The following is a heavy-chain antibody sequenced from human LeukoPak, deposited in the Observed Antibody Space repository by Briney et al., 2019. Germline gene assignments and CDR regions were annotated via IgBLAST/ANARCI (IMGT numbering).Heavy chain of an antibody. V-gene: IGHV1-8*01. Sequence: GASVKVSCKASGHTFTSYDINWVRQATGQGLEWMGWMNPNNGNTGYAQKFRGRVTMTRSTSISTAYMELSSLRSEDTAVYYCARLASSSWPLYYYYGMDVWGQGTTVTVSS. CDR3: ARLASSSWPLYYYYGMDV. J-gene: IGHJ6*02. CDR1: GHTFTSYD. CDR2: MNPNNGNT. D-gene: IGHD6-13*01.